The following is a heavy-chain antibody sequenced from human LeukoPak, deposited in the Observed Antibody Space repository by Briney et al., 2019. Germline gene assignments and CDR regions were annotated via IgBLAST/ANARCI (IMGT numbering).Heavy chain of an antibody. V-gene: IGHV3-30*03. D-gene: IGHD6-19*01. Sequence: GGSLRLSCAVSGLTFSSSWMDWVRQAPGKGLEWVAVISYDGSNKYYADSVKGRFTISRDNSKNTLYLQMNSLRAEDTAVYYCARDQFAIAVAGSLGYWGQGTLVTVSS. CDR2: ISYDGSNK. CDR3: ARDQFAIAVAGSLGY. J-gene: IGHJ4*02. CDR1: GLTFSSSW.